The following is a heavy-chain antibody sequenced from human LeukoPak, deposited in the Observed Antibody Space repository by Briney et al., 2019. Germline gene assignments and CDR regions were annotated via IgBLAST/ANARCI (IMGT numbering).Heavy chain of an antibody. CDR1: GGSISSGSYY. D-gene: IGHD1-26*01. Sequence: SETLSLTCTVSGGSISSGSYYWSWIRQPAGKGLEWIGRIYTSGSTNYNPSLKSRVTISVDTSKNQFSLKLSSVTAADTAVYYCARVRSNTFFDYWGQGTLVTVSS. CDR3: ARVRSNTFFDY. V-gene: IGHV4-61*02. CDR2: IYTSGST. J-gene: IGHJ4*02.